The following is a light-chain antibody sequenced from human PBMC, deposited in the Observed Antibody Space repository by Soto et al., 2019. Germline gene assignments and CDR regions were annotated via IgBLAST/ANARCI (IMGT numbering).Light chain of an antibody. J-gene: IGKJ2*01. V-gene: IGKV1-5*01. CDR3: QQYGRSPPFT. Sequence: DIQMTQSPSILSASVGDRVAITCRASESISNWLAWYQQKPGKAPKVLIYDASRLQSGVPERFSGSGSGTDFTLTISRLEPEDFAVYFCQQYGRSPPFTFGQGTKVEIK. CDR1: ESISNW. CDR2: DAS.